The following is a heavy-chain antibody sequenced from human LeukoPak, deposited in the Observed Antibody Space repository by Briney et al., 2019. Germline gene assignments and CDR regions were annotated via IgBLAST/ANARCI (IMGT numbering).Heavy chain of an antibody. CDR1: GFTVSNNY. CDR3: ARDYYASESYYNPS. J-gene: IGHJ5*02. Sequence: GGSLRLSCAASGFTVSNNYMSWVRQAPGKGLEWVSVIYSGGSTYYADSVKGRFTISRDNAKNSLYLQMNSLRAEDTAVYYCARDYYASESYYNPSWGQGTLVTVSS. CDR2: IYSGGST. D-gene: IGHD3-10*01. V-gene: IGHV3-53*01.